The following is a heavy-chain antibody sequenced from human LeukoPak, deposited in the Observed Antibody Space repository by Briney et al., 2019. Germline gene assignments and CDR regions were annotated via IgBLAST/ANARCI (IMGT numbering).Heavy chain of an antibody. CDR2: ISYDGSNK. V-gene: IGHV3-30*04. CDR3: AKDKDYWGEAYFDY. J-gene: IGHJ4*02. Sequence: GGSLRLSCAASGFTFSSYAMHWVRQAPGKGLEWVAVISYDGSNKYYADSVKGRFTISRDNSKNTLYLQMNSLRAEDTAVYSCAKDKDYWGEAYFDYWGQGTLVTVSS. CDR1: GFTFSSYA. D-gene: IGHD7-27*01.